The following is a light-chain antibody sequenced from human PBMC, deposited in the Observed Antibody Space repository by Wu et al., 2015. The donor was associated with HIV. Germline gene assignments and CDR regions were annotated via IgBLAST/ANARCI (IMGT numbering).Light chain of an antibody. CDR2: AAT. CDR1: QSVSNSF. V-gene: IGKV3D-20*02. Sequence: EIVLTQSPATLSLSPGERATLSCRASQSVSNSFLAWYQQKSGQAPRLLIYAATNRATGIPDRFTGSGSGTDFTLTISSLVPEDFAVHYCQHRSNWPQITFGQGTRLEIE. J-gene: IGKJ5*01. CDR3: QHRSNWPQIT.